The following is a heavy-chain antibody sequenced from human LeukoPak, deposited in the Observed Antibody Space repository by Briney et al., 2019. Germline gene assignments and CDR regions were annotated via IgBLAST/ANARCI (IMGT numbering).Heavy chain of an antibody. J-gene: IGHJ3*02. CDR2: INSHTGAT. Sequence: ASVKVSCKASGYTFTDYYLHWVRQAPGQGLEWMGWINSHTGATNYAQKFQGRVTITRDTSISTAYMEVNSLRVDDTAVYFCVKDLRPDDFWTGHPAFEIWGQGTMVTVSS. CDR1: GYTFTDYY. CDR3: VKDLRPDDFWTGHPAFEI. D-gene: IGHD3/OR15-3a*01. V-gene: IGHV1-2*02.